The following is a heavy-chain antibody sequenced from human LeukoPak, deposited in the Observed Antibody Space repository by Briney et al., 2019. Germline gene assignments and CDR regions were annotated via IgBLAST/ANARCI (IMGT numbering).Heavy chain of an antibody. CDR1: GFTFSSYA. Sequence: GGSLRLSCAVSGFTFSSYAMSWVRQAPGKGLEWVSIISASGDDTKNADSVKGRFTISRDNSKNILYLQMNSLRAEDTAVYYCTKGRGRYCEGGYSSGILDNWGQGTLVTVSS. CDR2: ISASGDDT. D-gene: IGHD2-21*01. CDR3: TKGRGRYCEGGYSSGILDN. V-gene: IGHV3-23*01. J-gene: IGHJ4*02.